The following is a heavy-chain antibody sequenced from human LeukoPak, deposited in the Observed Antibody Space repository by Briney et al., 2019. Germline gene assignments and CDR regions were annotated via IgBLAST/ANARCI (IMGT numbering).Heavy chain of an antibody. CDR1: DDSITMYY. D-gene: IGHD4-11*01. V-gene: IGHV4-59*01. J-gene: IGHJ6*03. CDR2: VDHTGST. CDR3: ARGRVSSSTCYSTYYYFFYMDL. Sequence: PSETLSLTCTVSDDSITMYYWTWIRQPPGKGLEWIGYVDHTGSTKFNPSLNGRVSISRDTSNNFFSLRLRSVTAADTAVYFCARGRVSSSTCYSTYYYFFYMDLWGKGTTVTVSS.